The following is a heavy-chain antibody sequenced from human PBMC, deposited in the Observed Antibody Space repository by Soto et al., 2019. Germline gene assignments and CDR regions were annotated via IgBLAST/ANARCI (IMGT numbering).Heavy chain of an antibody. V-gene: IGHV1-3*04. CDR1: GYTFNFYA. J-gene: IGHJ1*01. Sequence: QVQLVQSGAEVRKPGASVKVSCRASGYTFNFYAMHWVRQAPGQRLEWMGWINTGNGDTKYSQKFQGRVTITRDTSASTAYMQLSSLSSEDAAVYYCARAANACGDLVQLWGQGTLVTVSS. CDR2: INTGNGDT. D-gene: IGHD4-17*01. CDR3: ARAANACGDLVQL.